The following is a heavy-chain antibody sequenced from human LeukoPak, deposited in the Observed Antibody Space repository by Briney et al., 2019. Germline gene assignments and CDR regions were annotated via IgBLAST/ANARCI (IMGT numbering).Heavy chain of an antibody. J-gene: IGHJ4*02. D-gene: IGHD3-3*01. V-gene: IGHV4-59*08. Sequence: SQTLSLTCTVSGGSISSYYWSWIRQPQGKGLEWIGYSYNSGSTTPHPSLKSRVTISVDTSKNQFSLRLRSVTAADTAVYYCARHGGSGSFDYWGQGTLVTVSS. CDR1: GGSISSYY. CDR3: ARHGGSGSFDY. CDR2: SYNSGST.